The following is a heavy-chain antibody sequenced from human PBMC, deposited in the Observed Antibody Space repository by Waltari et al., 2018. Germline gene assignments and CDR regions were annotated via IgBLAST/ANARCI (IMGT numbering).Heavy chain of an antibody. Sequence: QVQLVESGGGVVQPGRSLRLSCAASGFTFSSYAMHWVRQAPGKGLEWVAVISYDGRNKYYAESVKGRFTISRDNSKNTLYLQMNSLRAEDTAVYYCARGVVFYYFDYWGQGTLVTVSS. CDR1: GFTFSSYA. D-gene: IGHD2-15*01. V-gene: IGHV3-30*04. CDR2: ISYDGRNK. CDR3: ARGVVFYYFDY. J-gene: IGHJ4*02.